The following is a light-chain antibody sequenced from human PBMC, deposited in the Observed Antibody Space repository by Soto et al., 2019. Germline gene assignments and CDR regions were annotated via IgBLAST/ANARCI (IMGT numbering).Light chain of an antibody. V-gene: IGKV3-20*01. CDR2: GAS. J-gene: IGKJ5*01. Sequence: DIVLTQSPGILSLSPGERATLSCRASHSFSRSFLAWYQQKPGKAPRLLIYGASSRATGIPDRFSGSGSGTDFTLSITRLEPEDFAVYFCQQYATSPITFGQGTRLEIK. CDR1: HSFSRSF. CDR3: QQYATSPIT.